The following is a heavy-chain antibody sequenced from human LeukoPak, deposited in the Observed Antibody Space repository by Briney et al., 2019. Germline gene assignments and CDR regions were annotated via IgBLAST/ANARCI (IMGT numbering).Heavy chain of an antibody. CDR3: ARDRGYFDN. Sequence: VGSLRLSCAASGFTFSSFWMHWVRQAPGKGPVWVSRIRSDGSSTSYADSVKGRFTISRDNAKNTLYLQMNNLRAEDTAVYYCARDRGYFDNWGQGTLVTVSS. CDR1: GFTFSSFW. CDR2: IRSDGSST. J-gene: IGHJ4*02. V-gene: IGHV3-74*01.